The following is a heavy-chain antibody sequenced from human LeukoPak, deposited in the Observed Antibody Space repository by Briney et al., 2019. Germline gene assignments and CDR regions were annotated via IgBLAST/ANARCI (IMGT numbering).Heavy chain of an antibody. D-gene: IGHD2-15*01. CDR2: ISTSGGST. CDR1: GFTFNNYA. CDR3: AKGTSSSCYSAPNY. Sequence: PGGSLRLSCAASGFTFNNYAMSWVRQAPGKGLEWVSVISTSGGSTYYANSVKGRFTISRDNSKNTLSLQLNSLRAEDTAVYYCAKGTSSSCYSAPNYWGQGTLVTVSS. J-gene: IGHJ4*02. V-gene: IGHV3-23*01.